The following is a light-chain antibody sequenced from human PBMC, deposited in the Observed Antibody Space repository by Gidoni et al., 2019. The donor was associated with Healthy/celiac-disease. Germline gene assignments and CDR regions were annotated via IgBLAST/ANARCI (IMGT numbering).Light chain of an antibody. J-gene: IGKJ2*01. Sequence: IVMTQSPLSLPVTPGEPASISCRSSQSLLHSNGYNYLDWYLQKPGQSPQLLIYLGSNRASGVPYMFSGSGSGTDFTLKISRVEAEDVGVYYCMQALQTPLTFGQGTKLEIK. CDR2: LGS. CDR1: QSLLHSNGYNY. V-gene: IGKV2-28*01. CDR3: MQALQTPLT.